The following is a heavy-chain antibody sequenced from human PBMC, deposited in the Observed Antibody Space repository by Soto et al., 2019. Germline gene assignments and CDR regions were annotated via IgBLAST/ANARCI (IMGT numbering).Heavy chain of an antibody. D-gene: IGHD3-10*01. Sequence: PGESLKISCKGSGYSFTSYWISWVRQMPGKGLEWMGRIDPSDSYTNYSPSFQGHVTISADKSISTAYLQWSSLKASDTAMYYCAMVWGGSGSYYNYYYYGMDVWGQGTTVTVSS. CDR3: AMVWGGSGSYYNYYYYGMDV. J-gene: IGHJ6*02. CDR1: GYSFTSYW. V-gene: IGHV5-10-1*01. CDR2: IDPSDSYT.